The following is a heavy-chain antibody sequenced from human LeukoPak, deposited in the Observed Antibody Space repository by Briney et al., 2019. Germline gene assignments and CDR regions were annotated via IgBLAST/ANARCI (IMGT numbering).Heavy chain of an antibody. Sequence: ASVKVSCRASGYTFISYYIHWVRQAPGQGLEWMGIINPRGGSTSYAQKFQGRVTMTGDRSISTAYMELSRLRSDDTAVYYCARERTPGSGYGVDYWGQGTVVTVSS. V-gene: IGHV1-46*01. J-gene: IGHJ4*02. CDR2: INPRGGST. CDR3: ARERTPGSGYGVDY. D-gene: IGHD6-25*01. CDR1: GYTFISYY.